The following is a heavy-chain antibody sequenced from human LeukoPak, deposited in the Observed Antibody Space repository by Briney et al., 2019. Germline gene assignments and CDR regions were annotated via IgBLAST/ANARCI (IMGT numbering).Heavy chain of an antibody. CDR2: ISAGGGTT. V-gene: IGHV3-23*01. CDR3: AKDSTTSGSYYGMDV. CDR1: GFTFSGFA. Sequence: PGGSLRLSCAASGFTFSGFAMTWVRQAPGKGLEWVSSISAGGGTTYYTDSVKGRFTISRDNSKNTLYLQMNSLRAEDTAIHYCAKDSTTSGSYYGMDVWGQGTTVTVSS. J-gene: IGHJ6*02. D-gene: IGHD3-3*01.